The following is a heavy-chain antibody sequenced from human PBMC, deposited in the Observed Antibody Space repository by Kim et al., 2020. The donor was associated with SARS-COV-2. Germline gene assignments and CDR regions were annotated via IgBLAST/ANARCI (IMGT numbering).Heavy chain of an antibody. CDR1: EFTFSSYW. CDR3: ARDVQGVLDI. V-gene: IGHV3-7*01. CDR2: MKQDGSEI. J-gene: IGHJ3*02. Sequence: GGSLRLSCAASEFTFSSYWMAWVRQAPGKGLEWVANMKQDGSEINYVDSVRGRVTISRDNAKNLLYLQMNSLRAEDTAVYYCARDVQGVLDIWGQGTMVTVS. D-gene: IGHD3-16*01.